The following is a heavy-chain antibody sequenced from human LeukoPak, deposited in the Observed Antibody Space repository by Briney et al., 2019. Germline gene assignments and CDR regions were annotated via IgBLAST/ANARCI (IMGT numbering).Heavy chain of an antibody. CDR2: IYYSGST. D-gene: IGHD5-24*01. J-gene: IGHJ6*03. V-gene: IGHV4-31*03. Sequence: SETLSLTCTVSGGSISSGGYYWSWIRQHPGKGLEWIGYIYYSGSTYYNPSLKSRVTISVDTSKNQFSLKLSSVTAADTAVYYCARSRDGYKPHRYYYYYMDVWGKGTTVTVSS. CDR3: ARSRDGYKPHRYYYYYMDV. CDR1: GGSISSGGYY.